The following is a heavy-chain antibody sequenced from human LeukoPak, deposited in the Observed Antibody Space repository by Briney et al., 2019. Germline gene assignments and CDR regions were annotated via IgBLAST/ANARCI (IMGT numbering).Heavy chain of an antibody. CDR2: LYTGGGT. J-gene: IGHJ4*02. Sequence: GGSLRLSCAASGFTFDVYGMSCVRHAPGKGLEWVSDLYTGGGTDHADSVKGRFTISRDNSKNTLSFQMNSMRVEDTAIYYCTRSGYRHPYHFDSWGQGTLVTVSS. CDR1: GFTFDVYG. CDR3: TRSGYRHPYHFDS. D-gene: IGHD3-22*01. V-gene: IGHV3-53*01.